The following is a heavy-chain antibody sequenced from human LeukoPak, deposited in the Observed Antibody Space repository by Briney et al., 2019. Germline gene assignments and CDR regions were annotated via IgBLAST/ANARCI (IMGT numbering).Heavy chain of an antibody. V-gene: IGHV3-48*04. Sequence: PGGSLRLSCAASGFTFSSYSMSWVRQAPGKGLEWVSYISSSSSTIYYADSVKGRLTMSRDNAKKSRYRKMSSLSAEDTAVYYCARSIAARGFDYWGQGTLVTVSS. CDR2: ISSSSSTI. CDR3: ARSIAARGFDY. J-gene: IGHJ4*02. CDR1: GFTFSSYS. D-gene: IGHD6-6*01.